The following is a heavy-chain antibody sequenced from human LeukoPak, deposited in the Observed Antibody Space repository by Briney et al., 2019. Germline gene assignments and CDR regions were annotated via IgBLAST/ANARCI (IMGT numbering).Heavy chain of an antibody. V-gene: IGHV4-59*06. CDR1: GGSISSYY. CDR2: TSYSEGT. CDR3: ATADWESFYFDS. D-gene: IGHD1-26*01. J-gene: IGHJ4*02. Sequence: SETLSLTCTVSGGSISSYYWNWIRQHPGKGLEWIGFTSYSEGTYYNPSLMSRITISVDRSQNQFSLKMRDVTAADTAVYFCATADWESFYFDSWGQGALVPVSS.